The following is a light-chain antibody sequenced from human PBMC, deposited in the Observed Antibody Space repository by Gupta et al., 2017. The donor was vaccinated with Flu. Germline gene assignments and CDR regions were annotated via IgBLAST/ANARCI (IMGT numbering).Light chain of an antibody. CDR3: QQADSFPRT. Sequence: DPVTLSCRASQGVGSWLAWYQQIPGKAPKLLDYGTSHLQDGVPSRFSGSRSGTDFTLTISSLQPEDFATYYCQQADSFPRTFGQGTKVEIK. CDR2: GTS. CDR1: QGVGSW. V-gene: IGKV1-12*01. J-gene: IGKJ1*01.